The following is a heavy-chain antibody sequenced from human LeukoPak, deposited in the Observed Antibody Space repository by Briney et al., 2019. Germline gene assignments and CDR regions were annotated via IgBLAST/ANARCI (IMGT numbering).Heavy chain of an antibody. D-gene: IGHD3-22*01. V-gene: IGHV4-30-4*01. CDR1: GGSISNGDYY. CDR2: IYYSGST. Sequence: SQTLSLTCSVSGGSISNGDYYWNWIRQTPGKGLEWIGYIYYSGSTNYNPSLKSRLSISIGTSKNQFSLKLNSVTAADTAVYYCARDPTYYYETSGYLRGFDVWGPGTVVTVSS. J-gene: IGHJ3*01. CDR3: ARDPTYYYETSGYLRGFDV.